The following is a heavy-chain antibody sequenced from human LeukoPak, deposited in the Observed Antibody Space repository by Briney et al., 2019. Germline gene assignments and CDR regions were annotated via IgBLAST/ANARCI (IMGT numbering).Heavy chain of an antibody. CDR1: GGSISSGNW. Sequence: SETLSPTCAVSGGSISSGNWWTWVRQPPGKGLDWIGEIYHSGSTNYNPSLKSRVTISVDKSKNQFSLKLTSVTAADTAVYFCARIGNYYFDYWGQGTLVTVSS. V-gene: IGHV4-4*02. CDR2: IYHSGST. CDR3: ARIGNYYFDY. J-gene: IGHJ4*02. D-gene: IGHD1-1*01.